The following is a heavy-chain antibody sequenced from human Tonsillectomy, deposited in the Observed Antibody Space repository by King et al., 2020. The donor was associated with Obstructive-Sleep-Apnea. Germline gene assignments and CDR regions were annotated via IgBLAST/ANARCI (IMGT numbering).Heavy chain of an antibody. D-gene: IGHD3-10*01. CDR1: GFTFSSYA. J-gene: IGHJ4*02. CDR3: ARVRSSGSYFDFYYFDY. V-gene: IGHV3-30-3*01. Sequence: AQLVQSGGGVVQPGRSLRLSCAAFGFTFSSYAMHWVRQAPGKGLEWVAVISYDGSNKYDADSVKGRFTISRDNSKNTLYLQMNSLRAEDTAVYYCARVRSSGSYFDFYYFDYWGQGTLVTVSS. CDR2: ISYDGSNK.